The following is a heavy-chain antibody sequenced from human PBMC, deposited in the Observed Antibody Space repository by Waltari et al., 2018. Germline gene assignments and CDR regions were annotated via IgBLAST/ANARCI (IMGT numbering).Heavy chain of an antibody. CDR1: GGFIRSYY. D-gene: IGHD1-26*01. Sequence: QVQLQESGPGLVKPSETLSLTCTVSGGFIRSYYWGWTRQPPGKGQGWIGYIYYSGGTDYNPSLKSRVTISVDTSKNQFSLRVSSVTDADAAVYYCARRLVGGTMGYYFDYWGQGTLVTVSS. CDR2: IYYSGGT. V-gene: IGHV4-59*08. J-gene: IGHJ4*02. CDR3: ARRLVGGTMGYYFDY.